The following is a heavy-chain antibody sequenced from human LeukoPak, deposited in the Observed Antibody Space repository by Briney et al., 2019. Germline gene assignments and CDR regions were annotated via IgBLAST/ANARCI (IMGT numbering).Heavy chain of an antibody. CDR1: GGSISSYY. D-gene: IGHD6-13*01. Sequence: SETLSLTCTVSGGSISSYYWSWIRQPPGKGLEWIGYIYYSGSSKYNPSLKSRVTISGDTSKNQFSLKLSSVTAADTAVYYCAREGIGAAGTFDYWGQGTLVTVSS. V-gene: IGHV4-59*01. CDR3: AREGIGAAGTFDY. J-gene: IGHJ4*02. CDR2: IYYSGSS.